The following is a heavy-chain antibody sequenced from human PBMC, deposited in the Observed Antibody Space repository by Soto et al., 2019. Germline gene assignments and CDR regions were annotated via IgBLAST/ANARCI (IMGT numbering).Heavy chain of an antibody. CDR1: GYTFSVYH. V-gene: IGHV1-2*02. J-gene: IGHJ6*02. CDR2: VHPNSGGT. CDR3: AKELQRGMDV. Sequence: QVHLVQSGAEVKQPGASVKVSCKASGYTFSVYHMHWVRQAPGQGLEWMGWVHPNSGGTNYAQSFEGMVTMTMDTSINTAYMELSRLTSDDTAVYYCAKELQRGMDVWGQGTTVTVSS. D-gene: IGHD4-4*01.